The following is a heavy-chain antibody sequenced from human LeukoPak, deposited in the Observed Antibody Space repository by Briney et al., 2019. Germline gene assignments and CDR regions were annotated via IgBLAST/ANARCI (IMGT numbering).Heavy chain of an antibody. CDR2: INHSGST. Sequence: SETLSLTCAVTGGSISNNWWTWVRQPPGKGLEWIGEINHSGSTNYNPSLKSRVTISVDTSKNQFSLKLSSVTAADTAVYYCARGAYCGGDCYQNWFDPWGQGTQVTVSS. V-gene: IGHV4-4*02. CDR3: ARGAYCGGDCYQNWFDP. J-gene: IGHJ5*02. D-gene: IGHD2-21*02. CDR1: GGSISNNW.